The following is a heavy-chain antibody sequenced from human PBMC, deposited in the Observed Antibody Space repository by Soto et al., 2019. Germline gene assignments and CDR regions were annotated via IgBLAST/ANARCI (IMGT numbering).Heavy chain of an antibody. D-gene: IGHD3-10*01. CDR2: IYYSGST. J-gene: IGHJ4*02. V-gene: IGHV4-31*03. Sequence: QVQLQESGPGLVKPSQTLSLTCTVSGGSISSGGYYWSWIRQHPGKGLEWIGYIYYSGSTYYNPCLKSRVTISVDTSKNQFSLKLSSVTAADTAVYYCAGGSWPHYYFDYWGQGTLVTVSS. CDR3: AGGSWPHYYFDY. CDR1: GGSISSGGYY.